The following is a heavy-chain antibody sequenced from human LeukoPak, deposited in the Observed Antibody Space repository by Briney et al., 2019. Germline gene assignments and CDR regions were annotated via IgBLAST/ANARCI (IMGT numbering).Heavy chain of an antibody. CDR3: ARGHRIVPAATLDY. V-gene: IGHV1-18*01. CDR2: ISAYNGNT. D-gene: IGHD2-2*01. Sequence: ASVKVSCKASGYTFTSYGISCVRQAPGQGLEWMGWISAYNGNTNYAQKLQGRVTMTTDTSTSTAYMELRGLRSDDTAVYYCARGHRIVPAATLDYWGQGTLVTVSS. CDR1: GYTFTSYG. J-gene: IGHJ4*02.